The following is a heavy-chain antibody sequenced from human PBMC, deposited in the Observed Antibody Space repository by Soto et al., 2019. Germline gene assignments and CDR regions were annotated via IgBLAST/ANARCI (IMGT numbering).Heavy chain of an antibody. CDR2: IWYDGSNK. J-gene: IGHJ4*02. Sequence: QVQLVESGGGVVQPGRSLRLSCAASGFTFSSYGMHWVRQAPGKGLEWVAVIWYDGSNKYYADSVKGRFTISRDNSKNTLYLQMNSPRAEDTAVYYCARGGVVVVPAAIYDTPIFDYWGQGTLVTVSS. CDR3: ARGGVVVVPAAIYDTPIFDY. D-gene: IGHD2-2*01. V-gene: IGHV3-33*01. CDR1: GFTFSSYG.